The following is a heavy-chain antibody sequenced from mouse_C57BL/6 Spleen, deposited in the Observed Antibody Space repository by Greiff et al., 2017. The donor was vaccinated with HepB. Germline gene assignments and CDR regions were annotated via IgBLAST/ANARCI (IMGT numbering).Heavy chain of an antibody. V-gene: IGHV1-22*01. CDR1: GYTFTDYN. D-gene: IGHD3-2*02. CDR2: INPNNGGT. Sequence: VQLQQSGPELVKPGASVKMSCKASGYTFTDYNMHWVKQSHGKSLEWIGYINPNNGGTSYNQKFKGKATLTVNKSSSTAYMELRSLTSEDSAVYYCAREEGQRRLQWGFAYWGQGTLVTVSA. J-gene: IGHJ3*01. CDR3: AREEGQRRLQWGFAY.